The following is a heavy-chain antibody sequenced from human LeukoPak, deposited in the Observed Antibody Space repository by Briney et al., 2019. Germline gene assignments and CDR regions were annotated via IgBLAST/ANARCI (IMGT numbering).Heavy chain of an antibody. CDR1: GYSISSGCY. V-gene: IGHV4-38-2*02. CDR3: ARQTGSGLFILP. J-gene: IGHJ4*02. Sequence: SETLSLTCTVSGYSISSGCYWGWIRQPPGKGLEWVGSFYHSGSTYYNPSLKSRVTISVDTSKNQFSLRLTSVTAADTAVYYCARQTGSGLFILPGGQGTLVTVSS. D-gene: IGHD3/OR15-3a*01. CDR2: FYHSGST.